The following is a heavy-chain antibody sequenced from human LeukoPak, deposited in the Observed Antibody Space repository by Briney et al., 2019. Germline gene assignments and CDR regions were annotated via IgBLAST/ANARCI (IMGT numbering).Heavy chain of an antibody. CDR2: INCDGSNT. CDR3: VRDLSSNWYSFDY. V-gene: IGHV3-20*04. Sequence: GGSLRLSCAASGGTMDDYGMSWVRQAPGKGLEWVSGINCDGSNTYYAESVKGRFTICRDSAENSLYLQMNRLRDDDTALYYCVRDLSSNWYSFDYWGQGTLVPVST. D-gene: IGHD6-13*01. J-gene: IGHJ4*02. CDR1: GGTMDDYG.